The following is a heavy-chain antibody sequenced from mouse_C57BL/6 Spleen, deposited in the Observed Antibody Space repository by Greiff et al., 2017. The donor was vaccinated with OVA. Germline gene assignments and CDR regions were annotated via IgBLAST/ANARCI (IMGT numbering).Heavy chain of an antibody. V-gene: IGHV1-15*01. Sequence: LVESGAELVRPGASVTLSCKASGYTFTDYEMHWVKQTPVHGLEWIGAIDPETGGTAYNQKFKGKAILTADKSSSTAYMELRSLTSEDSAVYYCTRGGGGNPFDYWGQGTTLTVSS. CDR2: IDPETGGT. CDR3: TRGGGGNPFDY. CDR1: GYTFTDYE. J-gene: IGHJ2*01. D-gene: IGHD1-1*02.